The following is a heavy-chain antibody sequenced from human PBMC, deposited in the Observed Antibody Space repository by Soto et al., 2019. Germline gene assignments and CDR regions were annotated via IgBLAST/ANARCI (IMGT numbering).Heavy chain of an antibody. CDR2: IKQDGSEK. J-gene: IGHJ5*02. V-gene: IGHV3-7*05. D-gene: IGHD3-22*01. Sequence: GGSLRLSCAASGFTFSSYWMSWVRQAPGKGLEWVANIKQDGSEKYYVDSVKGRFTISRDNAKNSLYLQMNSLRAEDTAVYYCARTRIYYYDSSGYGVDWFDPWGQGTLVTVSS. CDR3: ARTRIYYYDSSGYGVDWFDP. CDR1: GFTFSSYW.